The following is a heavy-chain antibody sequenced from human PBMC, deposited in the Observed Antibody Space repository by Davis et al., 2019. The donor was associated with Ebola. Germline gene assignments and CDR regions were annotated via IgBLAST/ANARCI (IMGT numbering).Heavy chain of an antibody. D-gene: IGHD2-21*01. V-gene: IGHV4-61*09. CDR3: ARHGAFCGGDCYDDPFDI. CDR2: IYTSGST. Sequence: PSETLSLTCTVSGGSISSGTYYWSWIRQPAGKGLEWIGHIYTSGSTNYNPSLKSRVTISVDTSKKQFSLRLNSVTAADTAVYYCARHGAFCGGDCYDDPFDIWGQGTVVTVSS. J-gene: IGHJ3*02. CDR1: GGSISSGTYY.